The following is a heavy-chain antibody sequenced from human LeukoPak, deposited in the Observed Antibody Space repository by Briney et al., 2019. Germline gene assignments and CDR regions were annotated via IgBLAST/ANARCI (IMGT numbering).Heavy chain of an antibody. CDR3: AREGGYSSGWYATDAFDI. CDR2: IIPIFGTA. Sequence: ASVKVSCKASGGTFSSYAIIWVRQAPGQGLEWMGGIIPIFGTANYAQKFQGRVTITADESTSTAYMELSSLRSEDTAVYYCAREGGYSSGWYATDAFDIWGQGTMVTVSS. CDR1: GGTFSSYA. V-gene: IGHV1-69*13. D-gene: IGHD6-19*01. J-gene: IGHJ3*02.